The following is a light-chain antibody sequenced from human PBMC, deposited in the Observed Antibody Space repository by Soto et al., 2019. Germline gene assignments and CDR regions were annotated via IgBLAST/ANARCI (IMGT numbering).Light chain of an antibody. Sequence: QSVLTQPAPVSGSPGQSITISCTGTSSDVGGYDYVSWYQQLPGKAPKLMIYDVNNRPSGVSNRFSGSKSGNTASLTISGLQAEDEADYYCSSYTGTSTFVFGGGTKVTVL. CDR3: SSYTGTSTFV. V-gene: IGLV2-14*01. J-gene: IGLJ1*01. CDR2: DVN. CDR1: SSDVGGYDY.